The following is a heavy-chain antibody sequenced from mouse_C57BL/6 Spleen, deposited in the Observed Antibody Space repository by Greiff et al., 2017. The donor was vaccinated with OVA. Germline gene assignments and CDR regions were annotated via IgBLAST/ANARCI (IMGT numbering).Heavy chain of an antibody. V-gene: IGHV1-55*01. CDR1: GYTFTSYW. D-gene: IGHD1-1*01. CDR3: AREITTVPSFDY. CDR2: IYPGSGST. Sequence: VQLQQPGAELVKPGASVKMSCKASGYTFTSYWITWVKQRPGQGLEWIGDIYPGSGSTNYNEKFKSKATLTVDTSSSTAYMQLSSLTSEDSAVYYCAREITTVPSFDYWGQGTTLTVSS. J-gene: IGHJ2*01.